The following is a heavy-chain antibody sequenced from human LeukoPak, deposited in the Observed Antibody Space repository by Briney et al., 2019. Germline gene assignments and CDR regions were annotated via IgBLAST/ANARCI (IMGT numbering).Heavy chain of an antibody. D-gene: IGHD6-13*01. CDR3: ARVLAAAGISAGEYYYYYGMDV. Sequence: SETLSLTCAVYGGSFSGYYWSWIRQPPGKGLEWIGEINHSGSTNYNPSLKSRVTISVDTSKNQFSLKLSSVTAADTAVYYCARVLAAAGISAGEYYYYYGMDVWGQGTTVTVSS. CDR2: INHSGST. J-gene: IGHJ6*02. V-gene: IGHV4-34*01. CDR1: GGSFSGYY.